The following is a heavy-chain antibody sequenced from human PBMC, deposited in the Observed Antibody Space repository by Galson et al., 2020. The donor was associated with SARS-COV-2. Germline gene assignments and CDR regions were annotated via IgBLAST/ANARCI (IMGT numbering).Heavy chain of an antibody. V-gene: IGHV3-11*01. D-gene: IGHD3-16*01. CDR3: ARESWGSLDP. Sequence: GGSLRLSCAASGFIFSDAHMTWIRQAPGKRLEWISYIKNGGDTIYYADSVKGRFTMSRDNANNLLYLQMNSLRVEDTAMDYCARESWGSLDPWGQGTLVTVST. CDR1: GFIFSDAH. CDR2: IKNGGDTI. J-gene: IGHJ5*02.